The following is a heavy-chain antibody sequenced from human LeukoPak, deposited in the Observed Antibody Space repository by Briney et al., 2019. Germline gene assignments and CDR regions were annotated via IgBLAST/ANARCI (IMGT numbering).Heavy chain of an antibody. J-gene: IGHJ4*02. CDR3: AKDSSGWFDY. CDR2: ISYDGSNK. D-gene: IGHD6-19*01. Sequence: GGSLRLSCAASGFTFSNYGMHWVRQAPDKGLEWVAVISYDGSNKYYADSVKGRFTISRDNSKNTLYLQMNSLRAEDTAVYYCAKDSSGWFDYWGQGTLVTVSS. V-gene: IGHV3-30*18. CDR1: GFTFSNYG.